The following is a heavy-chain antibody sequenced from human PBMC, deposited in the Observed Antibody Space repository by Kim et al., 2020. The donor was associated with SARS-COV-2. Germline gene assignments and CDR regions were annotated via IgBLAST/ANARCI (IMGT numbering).Heavy chain of an antibody. CDR1: GGSISSSSYY. CDR2: IYYSGST. V-gene: IGHV4-39*01. Sequence: SETLSLTCTVSGGSISSSSYYWGWIRQPPGKGLEWIGSIYYSGSTYYNPSLKSRVTISVDTSKSQFSLKLSSVTAADTAVYYCASTVLRYFDWLFPGNWFDPWGQGTLVTVSS. CDR3: ASTVLRYFDWLFPGNWFDP. D-gene: IGHD3-9*01. J-gene: IGHJ5*02.